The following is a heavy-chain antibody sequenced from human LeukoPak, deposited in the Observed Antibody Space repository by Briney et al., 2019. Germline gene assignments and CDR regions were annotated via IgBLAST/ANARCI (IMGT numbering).Heavy chain of an antibody. CDR1: GFIYSSYA. V-gene: IGHV3-30*04. CDR2: IASDGRDK. J-gene: IGHJ4*02. Sequence: GGSLRLSCVASGFIYSSYAMHWVRQAPGKGLEWVAVIASDGRDKHDADSVKGRFSISRDNAKNSLYLQMNSLRAEDTAVYYCARILSEQGYWGQGTLVTVSS. D-gene: IGHD3-9*01. CDR3: ARILSEQGY.